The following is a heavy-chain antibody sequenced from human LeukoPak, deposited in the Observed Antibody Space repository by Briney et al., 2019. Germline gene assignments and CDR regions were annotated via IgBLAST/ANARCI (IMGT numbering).Heavy chain of an antibody. V-gene: IGHV1-18*01. CDR1: GYTFTSYG. D-gene: IGHD3-9*01. CDR3: ARDQAATNTQVRFCLD. J-gene: IGHJ4*02. CDR2: ISAYNGNT. Sequence: EASVKVSCKASGYTFTSYGISWVRQAPGQGLEWMGWISAYNGNTNFAQKLQGRVTMTTDTSTSTAYMDLRSLRSNDTAVYYCARDQAATNTQVRFCLDWGQGTLVTVSS.